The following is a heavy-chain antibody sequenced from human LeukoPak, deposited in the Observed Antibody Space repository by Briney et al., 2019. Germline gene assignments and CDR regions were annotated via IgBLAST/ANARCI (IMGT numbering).Heavy chain of an antibody. D-gene: IGHD6-6*01. CDR2: ISWNSGSI. Sequence: GRSLRLSCAASGFTFDDYAMHWVRQAPGKGLEWVSGISWNSGSIGYADSVKGRFTISRDNAKNSLYLQMNSLRAEDTALYYCAKDSSSAYYYYYMDVWGKGTTVTVSS. V-gene: IGHV3-9*01. J-gene: IGHJ6*03. CDR1: GFTFDDYA. CDR3: AKDSSSAYYYYYMDV.